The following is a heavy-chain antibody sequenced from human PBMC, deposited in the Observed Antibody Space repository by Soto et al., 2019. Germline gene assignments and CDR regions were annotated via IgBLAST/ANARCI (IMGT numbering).Heavy chain of an antibody. V-gene: IGHV3-11*06. CDR1: GFTFSDYY. D-gene: IGHD1-26*01. Sequence: QVQLVESGGGLVKPGGSLRLSCAASGFTFSDYYMSWIRQAPGKGLEWVSYISSSSSYTNYADSLKGRFTISRDNAKNSLYLQMNSLRAEDTAVYYCAREWQIVGATLFEYWGQGTLVTVSS. CDR2: ISSSSSYT. J-gene: IGHJ4*02. CDR3: AREWQIVGATLFEY.